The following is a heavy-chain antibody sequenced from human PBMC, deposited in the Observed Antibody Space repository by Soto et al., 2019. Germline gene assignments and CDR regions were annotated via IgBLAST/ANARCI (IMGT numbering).Heavy chain of an antibody. CDR1: GFTFSSYA. CDR3: ASSAVDI. Sequence: QVQLVESGGGVVQPGRSLRLSCAASGFTFSSYAMHWVRQAPGKGLEWVAVISYDGSNKYYADSVKGRFTISRDNSKNTLYLQMNSLRAEDTAVYYCASSAVDIWGQGTMVTVSS. J-gene: IGHJ3*02. CDR2: ISYDGSNK. V-gene: IGHV3-30-3*01.